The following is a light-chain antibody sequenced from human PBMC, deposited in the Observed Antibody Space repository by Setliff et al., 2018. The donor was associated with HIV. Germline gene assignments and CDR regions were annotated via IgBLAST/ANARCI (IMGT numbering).Light chain of an antibody. V-gene: IGLV2-14*01. CDR3: SSYTSSSTYV. Sequence: QSALTQPASVSGSPGQSITISCTGTSSDIGGYNYVSWYQQHPGKAPKLMIYDVSKRSSGVSNRFSGSKSGNTASLTISRLQAEDEADYYCSSYTSSSTYVFGTGTKVTVL. J-gene: IGLJ1*01. CDR1: SSDIGGYNY. CDR2: DVS.